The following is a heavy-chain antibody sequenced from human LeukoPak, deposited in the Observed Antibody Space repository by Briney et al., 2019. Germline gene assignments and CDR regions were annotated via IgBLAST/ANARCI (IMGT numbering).Heavy chain of an antibody. Sequence: ASVKVSCKASGYTFTSYYKHWVRQAPGQGLEWMGIINPSGGSTSYAQKFQGRVTMTRDTSTSTVYMELSSLRSEDTAVYYCARDGPGYCSGGSCHRFDYWGQGTLVTVSS. CDR1: GYTFTSYY. V-gene: IGHV1-46*01. CDR3: ARDGPGYCSGGSCHRFDY. D-gene: IGHD2-15*01. J-gene: IGHJ4*02. CDR2: INPSGGST.